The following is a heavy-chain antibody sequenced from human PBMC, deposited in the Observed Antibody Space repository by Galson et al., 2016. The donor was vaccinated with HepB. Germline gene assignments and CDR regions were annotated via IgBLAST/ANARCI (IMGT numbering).Heavy chain of an antibody. J-gene: IGHJ6*04. CDR1: GYTFTGYY. V-gene: IGHV1-2*02. CDR2: INPNSGGT. CDR3: ARGRLGYGMDV. Sequence: SVKVSCKASGYTFTGYYMHWVRQAPGQGLEWMGWINPNSGGTKYAQKFQGRVTMTRDTSISTANMELSRLRSDDTAVYYCARGRLGYGMDVWGKGTPVTVSS. D-gene: IGHD6-25*01.